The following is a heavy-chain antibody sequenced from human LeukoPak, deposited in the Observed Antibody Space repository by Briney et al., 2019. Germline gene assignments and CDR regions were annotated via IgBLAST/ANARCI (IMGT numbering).Heavy chain of an antibody. CDR1: GYTFTSYD. CDR3: AREEIAVAGDTGNDYYMDV. Sequence: ASVKVSCKASGYTFTSYDISWVRQAPGQGLEWMGWINPNSGGTNYAQKFQGRVTMTRDTSISTAYMELSRLRSDDTAVYYCAREEIAVAGDTGNDYYMDVWGKGTTVTVSS. CDR2: INPNSGGT. V-gene: IGHV1-2*02. J-gene: IGHJ6*03. D-gene: IGHD6-19*01.